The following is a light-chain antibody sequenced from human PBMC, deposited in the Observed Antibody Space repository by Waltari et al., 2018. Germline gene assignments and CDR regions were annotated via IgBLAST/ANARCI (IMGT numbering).Light chain of an antibody. Sequence: EIVMTQSPATLSVSPGERATLSCRASQSVSSNLAWYQQKPGQAPMLLIYGASTRATGIPARFSGSGSGTEFTLTISSLQSEDFAVYYCQQYNNWPWTFGQRTKVEIK. CDR3: QQYNNWPWT. CDR1: QSVSSN. CDR2: GAS. V-gene: IGKV3-15*01. J-gene: IGKJ1*01.